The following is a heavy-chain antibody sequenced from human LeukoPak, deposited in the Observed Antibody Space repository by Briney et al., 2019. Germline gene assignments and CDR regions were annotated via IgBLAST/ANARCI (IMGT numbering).Heavy chain of an antibody. D-gene: IGHD6-6*01. CDR3: ARVGDSSSSHFWFDP. Sequence: GASVKVSCKASGYTFTGYYMHWVRQAPGQGLEWMGWINPNSGGTNYAQKFQGRVTMTRDTSISTAYMELSSLRSEDTAVYYCARVGDSSSSHFWFDPWGQGTLVTVSS. J-gene: IGHJ5*02. CDR1: GYTFTGYY. CDR2: INPNSGGT. V-gene: IGHV1-2*02.